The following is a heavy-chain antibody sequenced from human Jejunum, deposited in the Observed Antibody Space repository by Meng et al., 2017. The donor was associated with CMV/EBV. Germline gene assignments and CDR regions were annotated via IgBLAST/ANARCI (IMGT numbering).Heavy chain of an antibody. J-gene: IGHJ3*01. CDR1: GFSLNTYN. CDR2: INFGSSTI. D-gene: IGHD4-11*01. V-gene: IGHV3-48*04. Sequence: CAASGFSLNTYNMDWVRQAPGKGLECVSFINFGSSTILYSDSVRGRFTVSRDNAKNSLYLQVNSLRAEDTAVYYCAAYSNDALDVWGQGTMVTVSS. CDR3: AAYSNDALDV.